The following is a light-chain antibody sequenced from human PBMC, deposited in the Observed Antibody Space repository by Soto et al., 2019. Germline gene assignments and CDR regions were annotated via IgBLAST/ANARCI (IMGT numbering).Light chain of an antibody. CDR2: DAS. V-gene: IGKV3D-20*02. CDR1: QTVRNNY. Sequence: EFVLTQSPFTLSLSPGERATLSCRASQTVRNNYLAWYQQKPGQAPRLLIYDASSRATGIPDRFSGGGSGTDFTLTISSLEPEDFAVYYCQQRRSWPPTITFGQGTRLEI. J-gene: IGKJ5*01. CDR3: QQRRSWPPTIT.